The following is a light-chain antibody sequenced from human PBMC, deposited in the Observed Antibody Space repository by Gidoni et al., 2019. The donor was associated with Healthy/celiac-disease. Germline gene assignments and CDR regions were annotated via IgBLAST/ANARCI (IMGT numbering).Light chain of an antibody. CDR1: QTISNW. V-gene: IGKV1-5*03. CDR2: KGS. J-gene: IGKJ5*01. CDR3: QQYNSYSLT. Sequence: DIQMTQSPSTLSASVGDRVTITCRASQTISNWLAWYQQKPGNDPKVLIYKGSSLESGVPSRFSGSGSGTEFTLTISSLQPDDFATYYCQQYNSYSLTFGQGTRLEIK.